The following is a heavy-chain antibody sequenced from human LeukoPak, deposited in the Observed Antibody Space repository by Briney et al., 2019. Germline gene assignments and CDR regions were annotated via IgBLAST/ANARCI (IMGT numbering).Heavy chain of an antibody. V-gene: IGHV4-39*01. CDR3: ARHIRITMVRGVKGFGAFDI. J-gene: IGHJ3*02. D-gene: IGHD3-10*01. Sequence: SETLSLTCTVSGGSMSSSSYYWGWIRQPPGKGLEWIGSIYYSGSTYYNPSLKSRVTISVDTSKNQFSLKLSSVTAADTAVYYCARHIRITMVRGVKGFGAFDIWGQGTMVTVSS. CDR1: GGSMSSSSYY. CDR2: IYYSGST.